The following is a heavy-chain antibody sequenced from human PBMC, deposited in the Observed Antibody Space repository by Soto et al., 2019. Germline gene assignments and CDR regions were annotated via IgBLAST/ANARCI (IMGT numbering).Heavy chain of an antibody. CDR1: GFTFSDHQ. D-gene: IGHD3-9*01. CDR2: IYSSGTT. J-gene: IGHJ4*02. CDR3: ARAGSPFHSDSTGYWGFDY. V-gene: IGHV3-66*01. Sequence: EQLVESGGGVVQPGRSLRLSCAASGFTFSDHQMNWVRQAPGRGLEWVSVIYSSGTTYYGDSVKGRFTISRDNSKNTLYLQMNSLRTEDTALYYCARAGSPFHSDSTGYWGFDYWGQGTLVTVSS.